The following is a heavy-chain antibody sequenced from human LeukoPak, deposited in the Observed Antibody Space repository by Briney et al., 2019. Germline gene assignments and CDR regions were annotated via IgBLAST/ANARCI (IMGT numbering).Heavy chain of an antibody. D-gene: IGHD2-21*02. V-gene: IGHV3-23*01. CDR1: VFTFSSYA. CDR2: MSGSGHNT. J-gene: IGHJ5*02. Sequence: PGGSVTLSCAASVFTFSSYAIHWVRHAPWKGLEWVLGMSGSGHNTYYADSVKGRFTISRDNSKNTLYLQMNSLRAEDTAIYYCAKRNCGGDCLSWFDPWGQGTLVTVSS. CDR3: AKRNCGGDCLSWFDP.